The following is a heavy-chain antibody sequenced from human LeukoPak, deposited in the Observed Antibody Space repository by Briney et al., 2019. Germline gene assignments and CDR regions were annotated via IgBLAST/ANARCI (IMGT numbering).Heavy chain of an antibody. Sequence: SLTLSCAASGFTFDDYALHWCRQAPGRDREGVAGISWNSGSIGYADSLKGRFTISRDNAKNYLYLQMNRLRAEDTAVYYCAKCRGGNPHDAFDIWGQGTMVTVSS. CDR2: ISWNSGSI. CDR3: AKCRGGNPHDAFDI. V-gene: IGHV3-9*01. CDR1: GFTFDDYA. D-gene: IGHD4-23*01. J-gene: IGHJ3*02.